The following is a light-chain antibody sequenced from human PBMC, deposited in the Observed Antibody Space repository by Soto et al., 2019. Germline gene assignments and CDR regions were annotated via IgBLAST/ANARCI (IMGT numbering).Light chain of an antibody. CDR3: SSYSCTTAYQ. J-gene: IGLJ1*01. CDR2: EVS. Sequence: QSVLTQPASVSGSPGQSITISCTGTSSDVGGYHYVSWYQLLPGKAPKLILFEVSIRPSGVSYRFSGSKSGNTASLTISGLQAEDEADYFCSSYSCTTAYQFGKGPKVTV. CDR1: SSDVGGYHY. V-gene: IGLV2-14*01.